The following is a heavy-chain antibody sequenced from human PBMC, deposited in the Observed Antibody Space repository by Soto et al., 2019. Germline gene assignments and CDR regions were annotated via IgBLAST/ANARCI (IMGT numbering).Heavy chain of an antibody. V-gene: IGHV1-46*03. CDR1: GYTFVSYY. CDR3: ARAEEWLSSGYYFDY. D-gene: IGHD3-3*01. CDR2: INSGGGST. Sequence: ASVKVSCKASGYTFVSYYLHWVRQAPGQGLEWMGVINSGGGSTSYAQKFQGRVTMTRDTATSTVYMELSSLRPEDTAVYYCARAEEWLSSGYYFDYWGQGALVTVSS. J-gene: IGHJ4*02.